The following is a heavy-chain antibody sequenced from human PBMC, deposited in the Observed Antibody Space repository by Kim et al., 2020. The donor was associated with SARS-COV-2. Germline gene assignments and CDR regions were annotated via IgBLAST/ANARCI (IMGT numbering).Heavy chain of an antibody. V-gene: IGHV1-3*01. CDR3: ARVRQLVRDSSGWYLYYFDY. J-gene: IGHJ4*02. Sequence: ASVKVSCKASGYTFTSYAMHWVRQAPGQRLEWMGWINAGNGNTKYSQKFQGRVTITRDTSASTAYMELSSLRSEDTAVYYCARVRQLVRDSSGWYLYYFDYWGQGTLVTVSS. CDR2: INAGNGNT. D-gene: IGHD6-19*01. CDR1: GYTFTSYA.